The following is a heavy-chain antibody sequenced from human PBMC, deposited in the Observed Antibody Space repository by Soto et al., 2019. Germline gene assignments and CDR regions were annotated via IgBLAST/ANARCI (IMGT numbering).Heavy chain of an antibody. D-gene: IGHD3-22*01. Sequence: QVQLQESGPGLVKPSQTLSLTCTVSGGSISSGGYYWSWIRQHPGKGLEWIGYIYYSGSTYYNPYLKSRVTLSVDTSKNQFSLKLSSVTAADTAVYYCATYDSSDYYSGSPIGWFDPWGQGTLVTVSS. J-gene: IGHJ5*02. CDR2: IYYSGST. V-gene: IGHV4-31*03. CDR3: ATYDSSDYYSGSPIGWFDP. CDR1: GGSISSGGYY.